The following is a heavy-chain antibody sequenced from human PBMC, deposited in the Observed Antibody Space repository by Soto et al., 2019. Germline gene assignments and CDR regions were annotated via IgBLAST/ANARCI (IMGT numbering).Heavy chain of an antibody. D-gene: IGHD6-19*01. CDR3: ARGSGRSFV. J-gene: IGHJ4*02. V-gene: IGHV4-59*01. Sequence: QVQLQESGPGLVKPSETLSLTCTVSGGSISPYYWTWIRQPPGKGLEWIGYIYYSGSTDYNPSLKNRVTISVDTSKNQVSLMLSSVTAADTAVYYCARGSGRSFVWGQGTLVTVSS. CDR2: IYYSGST. CDR1: GGSISPYY.